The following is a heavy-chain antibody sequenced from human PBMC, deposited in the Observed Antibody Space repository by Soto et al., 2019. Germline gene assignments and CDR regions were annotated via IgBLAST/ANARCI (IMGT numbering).Heavy chain of an antibody. CDR2: INHSGST. Sequence: SETLSLTGAVYGGSFSGYYWSWIRQPPGKGLEWIGEINHSGSTNYNPSLKSRVTISVDTSKNQFSLKLSSVTAADTAVYYCARGRGVSSSYYYYYYGMDVWGQGTTVTVSS. J-gene: IGHJ6*02. V-gene: IGHV4-34*01. D-gene: IGHD6-6*01. CDR1: GGSFSGYY. CDR3: ARGRGVSSSYYYYYYGMDV.